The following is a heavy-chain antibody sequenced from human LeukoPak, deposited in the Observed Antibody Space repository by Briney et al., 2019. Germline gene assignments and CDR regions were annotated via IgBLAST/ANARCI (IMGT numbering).Heavy chain of an antibody. D-gene: IGHD3-3*01. CDR2: MNPNSGNT. CDR3: ARVQGKGKYYDFWSGLYYDAFDI. Sequence: ASVKVSCKASGYTFTSYDINWVRQATGQGLEWMGWMNPNSGNTGYAQKFQGRVTITRNTSISTAYMELSSLRSEDTAVYYCARVQGKGKYYDFWSGLYYDAFDIWGQGTMVTVSS. V-gene: IGHV1-8*03. CDR1: GYTFTSYD. J-gene: IGHJ3*02.